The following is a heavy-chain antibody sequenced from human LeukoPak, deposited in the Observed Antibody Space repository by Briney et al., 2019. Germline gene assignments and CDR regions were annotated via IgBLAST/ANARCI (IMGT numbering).Heavy chain of an antibody. CDR2: ISSSGSTI. CDR1: GFTLRSYV. V-gene: IGHV3-48*04. Sequence: GGSLRLSCVASGFTLRSYVMNWVRQAPGKGLEWVSYISSSGSTIYYADSVKGRFTISRDNAKNSLYLQMNSLRAEDTAVYYCAKEGSYGVRYFDYWGQGTLVTVSS. J-gene: IGHJ4*02. D-gene: IGHD1-26*01. CDR3: AKEGSYGVRYFDY.